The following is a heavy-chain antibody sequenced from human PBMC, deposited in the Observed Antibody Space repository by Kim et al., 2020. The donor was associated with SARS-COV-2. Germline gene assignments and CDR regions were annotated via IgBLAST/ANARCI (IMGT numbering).Heavy chain of an antibody. CDR1: GFSFSNHY. J-gene: IGHJ3*01. Sequence: GGSLRLSCVASGFSFSNHYMNWVRQAPGKGLEWVGRIRKKTEGYSTEYAASVKGRFTVSRDDSKSSLYLQMNGLKAEDASVYFCTRGGFQHAYDVWGQGTVVTVSS. D-gene: IGHD1-26*01. CDR3: TRGGFQHAYDV. V-gene: IGHV3-72*01. CDR2: IRKKTEGYST.